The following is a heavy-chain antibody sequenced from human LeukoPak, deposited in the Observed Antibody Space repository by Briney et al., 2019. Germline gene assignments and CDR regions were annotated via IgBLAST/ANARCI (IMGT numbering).Heavy chain of an antibody. CDR1: GFTFSSNA. J-gene: IGHJ4*02. CDR3: AKDEGIAVAGAGGLDY. Sequence: GGSLRLSCAASGFTFSSNAMNWVRQAPGKGLEWVSAIRGGGGRTYYADSVKGRFTISRDNSKNTLFLQMNSLRAEDTAVYYCAKDEGIAVAGAGGLDYWGQGTLVTVS. CDR2: IRGGGGRT. D-gene: IGHD6-19*01. V-gene: IGHV3-23*01.